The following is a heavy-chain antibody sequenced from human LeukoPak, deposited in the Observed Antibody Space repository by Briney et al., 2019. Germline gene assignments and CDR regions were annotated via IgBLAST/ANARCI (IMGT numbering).Heavy chain of an antibody. V-gene: IGHV1-2*02. CDR1: GYNFPGYH. Sequence: ASVKVSCKASGYNFPGYHMHWVRQAPGQGLEWMGWINPNSDYTFYAQKFQGRVTLTRDTSISTVYMELTTLTSDDTALYYCAVAPGHYWGQGTLVTVSS. D-gene: IGHD2-21*01. CDR2: INPNSDYT. CDR3: AVAPGHY. J-gene: IGHJ4*02.